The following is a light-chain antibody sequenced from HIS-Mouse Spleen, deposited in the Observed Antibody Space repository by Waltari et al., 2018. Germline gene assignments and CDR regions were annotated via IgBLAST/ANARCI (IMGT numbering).Light chain of an antibody. CDR3: SSYTSSSFNVV. Sequence: QSALTQPASVSGSPGQSITISCPGTSSDVGGYNYVSWYQQHPGKAPKLMLYDVSNRPSVVSNRFSGSKSGNTASLTISGLQAEDEADYYCSSYTSSSFNVVFGGGTKLTVL. CDR2: DVS. V-gene: IGLV2-14*03. J-gene: IGLJ2*01. CDR1: SSDVGGYNY.